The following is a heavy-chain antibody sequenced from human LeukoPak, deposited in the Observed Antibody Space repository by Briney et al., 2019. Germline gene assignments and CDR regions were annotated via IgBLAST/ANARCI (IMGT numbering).Heavy chain of an antibody. CDR2: ISSSSNTI. CDR1: GFTFSSYS. CDR3: ARGSVTGTTYYYYGMDV. Sequence: GGSLRLSCAASGFTFSSYSMNWVRQAPGKGLEWVSYISSSSNTIYYADSMKGRLTISRDNAKNSLYLQMSGLRDEDTAVYYCARGSVTGTTYYYYGMDVWGQGTTVTVSS. V-gene: IGHV3-48*02. D-gene: IGHD1-20*01. J-gene: IGHJ6*02.